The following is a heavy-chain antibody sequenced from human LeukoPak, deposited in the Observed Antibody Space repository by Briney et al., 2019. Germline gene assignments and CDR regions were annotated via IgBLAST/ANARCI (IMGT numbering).Heavy chain of an antibody. CDR2: ISSSSSYI. CDR1: GFTFSSYS. D-gene: IGHD2-21*01. CDR3: ARDHVVAKDFDY. J-gene: IGHJ4*02. V-gene: IGHV3-21*01. Sequence: GRSLRLSCAASGFTFSSYSMNWVRQAPGKGLEWVSSISSSSSYIYYADSVKGRFTISRDNAKNSLYLQMNSLRAEDTAVYYCARDHVVAKDFDYWGQGTLVTVSS.